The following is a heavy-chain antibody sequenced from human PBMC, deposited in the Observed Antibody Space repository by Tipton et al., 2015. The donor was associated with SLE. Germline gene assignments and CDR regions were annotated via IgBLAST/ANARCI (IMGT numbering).Heavy chain of an antibody. D-gene: IGHD2-2*01. J-gene: IGHJ4*02. CDR2: ISYDGSDT. CDR3: ARAPAIWDPRYFDY. CDR1: GFTFSDYA. V-gene: IGHV3-30*04. Sequence: RSLRLSCAASGFTFSDYAMHWVRQAPGKGLEWVAVISYDGSDTYYADSVKGRFTISRDNSKNTLYLQMNSLRADDTAVYYCARAPAIWDPRYFDYWGQGTLVTVSS.